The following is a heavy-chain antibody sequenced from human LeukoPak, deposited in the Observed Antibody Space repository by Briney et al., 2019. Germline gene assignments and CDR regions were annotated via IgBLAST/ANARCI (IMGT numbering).Heavy chain of an antibody. CDR2: FDPEDGET. CDR1: GYTLTELS. J-gene: IGHJ6*02. CDR3: ATVDYGDYYYYGMDV. V-gene: IGHV1-24*01. Sequence: ASVKVSCKVSGYTLTELSMHWVRQAPGKGLEWMGGFDPEDGETIYAQKFQGRVTMTEDTSTDAAYMELSSLRSEDTAVYYCATVDYGDYYYYGMDVWGQGTTVTVSS. D-gene: IGHD4-17*01.